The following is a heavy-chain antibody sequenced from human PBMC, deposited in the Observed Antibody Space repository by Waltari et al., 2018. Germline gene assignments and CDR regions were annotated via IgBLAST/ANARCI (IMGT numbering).Heavy chain of an antibody. CDR2: IITMLGIA. CDR3: ARGGVTGTTSDYYGMDV. D-gene: IGHD1-7*01. J-gene: IGHJ6*02. CDR1: GGTFSSYT. Sequence: QVQLVQSGAEVKKPGSSVKVSCKASGGTFSSYTISWVRQAPGQGLEWMGRIITMLGIANCAQKWQGRVTITADKVTSTAYMERSSLGSEDTAVYYCARGGVTGTTSDYYGMDVWGQGTTVTVSS. V-gene: IGHV1-69*02.